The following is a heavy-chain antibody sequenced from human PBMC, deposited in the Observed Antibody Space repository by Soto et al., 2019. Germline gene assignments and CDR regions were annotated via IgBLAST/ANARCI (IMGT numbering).Heavy chain of an antibody. CDR3: ARGSRSLYYYDTSASNYFGP. V-gene: IGHV4-34*01. CDR1: NGSLSGYY. Sequence: LSLTFAVFNGSLSGYYWSWIRQPPGKGPEWIGESNHGGSTNYNPSVRSRLTISVDTSKNQFSLRLRSVTAADTAVYYCARGSRSLYYYDTSASNYFGPWGQGTLVTVSS. D-gene: IGHD3-22*01. CDR2: SNHGGST. J-gene: IGHJ5*02.